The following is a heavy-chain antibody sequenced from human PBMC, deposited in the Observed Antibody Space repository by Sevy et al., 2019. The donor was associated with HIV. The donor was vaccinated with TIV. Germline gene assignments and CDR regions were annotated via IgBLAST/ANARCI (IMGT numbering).Heavy chain of an antibody. V-gene: IGHV4-34*01. CDR3: ARGGGNYGGDY. J-gene: IGHJ4*02. D-gene: IGHD3-16*01. Sequence: SETLSLTCAVYGGSFSGYYWNWIRQPPGKGLEWIGEINHGGTTNYNPSLKSRVTISIDTSRNQFSLKLSSVTAADTGVYYGARGGGNYGGDYWGQGALVTVSS. CDR1: GGSFSGYY. CDR2: INHGGTT.